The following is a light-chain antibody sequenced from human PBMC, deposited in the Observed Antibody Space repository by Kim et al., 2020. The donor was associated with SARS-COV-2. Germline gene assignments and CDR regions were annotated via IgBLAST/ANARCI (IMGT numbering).Light chain of an antibody. Sequence: DIQMTQSPSSLSASVGDRVTITCQASQDISNYLNWYQQKPGKAPKLLIYDASNLETGVPSGFSGSGSGTDFTFTISSLQPEDIATYYCKQYDSLPYTLGQGTKVE. CDR2: DAS. CDR3: KQYDSLPYT. V-gene: IGKV1-33*01. CDR1: QDISNY. J-gene: IGKJ2*01.